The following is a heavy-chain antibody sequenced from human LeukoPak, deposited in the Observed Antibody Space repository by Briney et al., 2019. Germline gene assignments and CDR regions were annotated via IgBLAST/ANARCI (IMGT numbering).Heavy chain of an antibody. Sequence: ASVKVSCKAPGYTFTGYYMHWVRQAPGQGLEWMGWINPNSGGTNYAQKFQGRVTMTRDTSISTAYMELSRLRSDDTAVYYCARGDIVVVVAANPADYWGQGTLVTVSS. V-gene: IGHV1-2*02. D-gene: IGHD2-15*01. J-gene: IGHJ4*02. CDR1: GYTFTGYY. CDR3: ARGDIVVVVAANPADY. CDR2: INPNSGGT.